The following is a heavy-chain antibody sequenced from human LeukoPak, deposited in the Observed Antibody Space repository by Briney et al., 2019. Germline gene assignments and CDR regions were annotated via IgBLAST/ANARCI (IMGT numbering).Heavy chain of an antibody. CDR3: AKDRWQLSPDYYYYMDA. CDR1: GFTFSNYA. J-gene: IGHJ6*03. V-gene: IGHV3-23*01. Sequence: GGSLRLSCAASGFTFSNYAMSWVRQAPGKGLEWVSAISGSGGSTYYADSVKGRFTISRDNSKNTMYLQMNSRRAEDTALYYCAKDRWQLSPDYYYYMDAWGSGTTVTVSS. D-gene: IGHD2-15*01. CDR2: ISGSGGST.